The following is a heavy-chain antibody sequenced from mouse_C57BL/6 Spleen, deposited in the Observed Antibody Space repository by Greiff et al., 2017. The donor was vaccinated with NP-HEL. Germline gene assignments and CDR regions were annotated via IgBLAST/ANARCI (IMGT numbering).Heavy chain of an antibody. CDR3: TRWGDGSSSFAY. J-gene: IGHJ3*01. D-gene: IGHD1-1*01. Sequence: QVQLQQSGAELVRPGASVTLSCKASGYTFTDYEMHWVKQTPVHGLEWIGAIDPETGGTAYNQKFKGKAILTADKSSSTAYMELRSLTSEDSAVYYCTRWGDGSSSFAYWGQGTLVTVSA. CDR2: IDPETGGT. V-gene: IGHV1-15*01. CDR1: GYTFTDYE.